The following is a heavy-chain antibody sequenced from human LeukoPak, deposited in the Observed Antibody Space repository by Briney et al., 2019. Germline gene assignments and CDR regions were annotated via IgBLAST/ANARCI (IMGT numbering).Heavy chain of an antibody. Sequence: ASVKVSCKASGYTFTSYGISWVRQAPGHGLEWMGWISAYNGNANYAQKLQGRVTMTTDTSTSTAYMELRSLRSDDTAVYYCARAIDYDFWSGLDYWGQGTLVTVSS. V-gene: IGHV1-18*01. J-gene: IGHJ4*02. CDR3: ARAIDYDFWSGLDY. CDR2: ISAYNGNA. CDR1: GYTFTSYG. D-gene: IGHD3-3*01.